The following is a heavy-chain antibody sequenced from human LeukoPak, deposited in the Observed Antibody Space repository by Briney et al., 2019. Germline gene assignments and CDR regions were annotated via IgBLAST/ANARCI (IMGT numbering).Heavy chain of an antibody. V-gene: IGHV7-4-1*02. CDR1: GYTFTGYY. CDR2: INTNTGNP. Sequence: ASVKVSCKASGYTFTGYYMHWVRQAPGQGLEWMGWINTNTGNPTYAQGFTGRFVFSLDTSVSTAYLQISSLKAEDTAVYYCARGGLDSSGYSAFDIWGQGTMVTVSS. D-gene: IGHD3-22*01. J-gene: IGHJ3*02. CDR3: ARGGLDSSGYSAFDI.